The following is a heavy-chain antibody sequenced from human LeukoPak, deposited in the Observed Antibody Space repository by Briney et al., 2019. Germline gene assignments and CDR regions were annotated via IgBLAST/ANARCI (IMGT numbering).Heavy chain of an antibody. V-gene: IGHV1-69*13. CDR2: IIPIFGTA. D-gene: IGHD2-15*01. J-gene: IGHJ4*02. CDR3: ARGVYCSGGSCYPIDY. CDR1: GGTFSSYA. Sequence: SVKVSCKASGGTFSSYAISWVRLAPGLGLEWMGGIIPIFGTANYEQKFQGRVTITADESTSTAYMELSSLRSEDTAVYYCARGVYCSGGSCYPIDYWGQGTLVTVSS.